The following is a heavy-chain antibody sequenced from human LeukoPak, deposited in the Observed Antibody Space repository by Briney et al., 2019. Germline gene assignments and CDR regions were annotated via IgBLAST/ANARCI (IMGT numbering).Heavy chain of an antibody. CDR1: GFTFSSYG. J-gene: IGHJ4*02. D-gene: IGHD3-3*01. V-gene: IGHV3-30*02. CDR2: IRYDGSNK. Sequence: GRSLRLSCAASGFTFSSYGMHWVRQAPGKGLEWVAFIRYDGSNKYYADSVKGRFTISRDNSKNTLYLQMNSLRTEDTAVYYCAKGAYDFWNDWGQGTLVTVSS. CDR3: AKGAYDFWND.